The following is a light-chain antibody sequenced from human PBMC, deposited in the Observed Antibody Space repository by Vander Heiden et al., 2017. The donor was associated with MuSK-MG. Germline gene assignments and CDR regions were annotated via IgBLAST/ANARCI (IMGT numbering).Light chain of an antibody. CDR3: QQDDNLPFT. CDR2: DAS. CDR1: QDISNY. J-gene: IGKJ3*01. Sequence: DIQMTQSPSSLSASVGDRVTITCQASQDISNYLNWYQQKTGKAPKLLIYDASNLETGVPSRFSGSGSGTDFTFTISSLHPEDIATYYCQQDDNLPFTFGPGTKVDIK. V-gene: IGKV1-33*01.